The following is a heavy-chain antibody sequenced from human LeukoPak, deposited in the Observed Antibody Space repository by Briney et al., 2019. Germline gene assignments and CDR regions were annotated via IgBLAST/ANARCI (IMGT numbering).Heavy chain of an antibody. CDR2: IYYSGST. D-gene: IGHD6-13*01. CDR1: GGSFSSYY. V-gene: IGHV4-59*01. J-gene: IGHJ3*02. Sequence: SETLSLTCTVSGGSFSSYYWSWIWQPPGKGLEWIGYIYYSGSTNYNPSLKSRGTISSDTYNKQFSLELSSVTAADPAGFYCGGVNSGIPAADNAFDTWGQGTTVTVSS. CDR3: GGVNSGIPAADNAFDT.